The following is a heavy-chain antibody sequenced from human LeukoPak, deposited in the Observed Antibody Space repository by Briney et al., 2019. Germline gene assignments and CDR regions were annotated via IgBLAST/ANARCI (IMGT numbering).Heavy chain of an antibody. CDR3: TAIKASGYEHLFEG. CDR1: GFTFSDAW. J-gene: IGHJ4*02. Sequence: GGSLRLSCAASGFTFSDAWMSWVRQAPGKGLEWVGRIKSISDGGTTDHAAPVKGRFTISRDDSKNTWYLQMNSLKTEHTTVYYCTAIKASGYEHLFEGWGQRTLVSAS. CDR2: IKSISDGGTT. D-gene: IGHD3-22*01. V-gene: IGHV3-15*01.